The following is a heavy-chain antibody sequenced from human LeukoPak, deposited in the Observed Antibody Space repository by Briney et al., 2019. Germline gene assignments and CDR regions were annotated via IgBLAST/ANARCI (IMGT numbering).Heavy chain of an antibody. J-gene: IGHJ4*02. Sequence: PGGSLRLSCAASGFTFSIYAMNWVRQAPGKGLEWVSGLIGGGGSTYYAESVQGRFTISRDNAKNSVYLQMNSLRADDTAVYYCARGDEGATTPGPFDTWGQGTLVTVSS. CDR2: LIGGGGST. CDR3: ARGDEGATTPGPFDT. V-gene: IGHV3-23*01. CDR1: GFTFSIYA. D-gene: IGHD1-26*01.